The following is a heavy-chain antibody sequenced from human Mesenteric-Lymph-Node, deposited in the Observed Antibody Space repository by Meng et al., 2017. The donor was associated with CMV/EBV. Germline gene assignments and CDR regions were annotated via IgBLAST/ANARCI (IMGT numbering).Heavy chain of an antibody. CDR2: ISGSGAVT. V-gene: IGHV3-23*01. Sequence: GGSLRLSCAGSGFTFSGYALSWVRQAPRKGLEWVSGISGSGAVTYYPNPVKGRFTISRDNSKNTLYLQINSLRVEDTAVYYCAKLAGDYFPQAGASSPDFWGQGTLVTVSS. J-gene: IGHJ4*02. CDR3: AKLAGDYFPQAGASSPDF. D-gene: IGHD4-17*01. CDR1: GFTFSGYA.